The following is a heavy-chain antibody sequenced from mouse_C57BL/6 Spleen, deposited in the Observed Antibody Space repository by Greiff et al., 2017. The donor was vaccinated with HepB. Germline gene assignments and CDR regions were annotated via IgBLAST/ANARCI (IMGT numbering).Heavy chain of an antibody. D-gene: IGHD1-1*01. Sequence: VQLQQSGPELVKPGASVKISCKASGYTFTDYYMNWVKQSHGKSLEWIGDINPNNGGTSYNQKFKGKATLTVDKSSSTAYMELRSLTSEDSAVYYCASPYYYGSSYWGQGTTLTVSS. CDR3: ASPYYYGSSY. V-gene: IGHV1-26*01. CDR2: INPNNGGT. CDR1: GYTFTDYY. J-gene: IGHJ2*01.